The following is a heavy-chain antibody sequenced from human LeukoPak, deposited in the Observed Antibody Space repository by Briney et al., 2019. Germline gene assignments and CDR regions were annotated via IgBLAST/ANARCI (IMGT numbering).Heavy chain of an antibody. V-gene: IGHV4-31*03. CDR3: ARAGRGYYFDY. CDR1: GGSVSSGGYY. CDR2: IYYSGST. D-gene: IGHD1-26*01. Sequence: SETLSLTCTVSGGSVSSGGYYWSWIRQHPGXXXEWIGYIYYSGSTYYNPSLKSRVTISVDTSKNQFSLKLSSVTAADTAVYYCARAGRGYYFDYWGQGTLVTVSS. J-gene: IGHJ4*02.